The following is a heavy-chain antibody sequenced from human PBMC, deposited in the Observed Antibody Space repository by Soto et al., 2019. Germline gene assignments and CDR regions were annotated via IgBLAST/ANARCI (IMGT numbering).Heavy chain of an antibody. CDR1: GFIFSNFG. CDR2: ISYDGSGE. Sequence: GGSLRLSCAASGFIFSNFGMHWVRQAPGKGLEWVAFISYDGSGEYYADSVKGRFTISRDNSKNILYLQMNSLRADDTAVHYCARDGARWGSQEDHTLAVWGQGTTGTVSS. CDR3: ARDGARWGSQEDHTLAV. V-gene: IGHV3-33*01. J-gene: IGHJ6*02. D-gene: IGHD2-8*02.